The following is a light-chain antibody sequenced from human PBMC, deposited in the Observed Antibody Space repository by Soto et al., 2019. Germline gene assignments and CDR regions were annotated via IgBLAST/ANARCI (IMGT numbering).Light chain of an antibody. CDR2: GAS. CDR1: QSVSNNF. J-gene: IGKJ1*01. CDR3: QKYCGSPPT. Sequence: EIVLTQSPGTLSLSPGESAALSCRASQSVSNNFVAWYQRKSCQAPRLLIYGASYRATAIPYRFTGSGSGTYFTLNITRLEPDDFAVYYWQKYCGSPPTFGQGTKVEVK. V-gene: IGKV3-20*01.